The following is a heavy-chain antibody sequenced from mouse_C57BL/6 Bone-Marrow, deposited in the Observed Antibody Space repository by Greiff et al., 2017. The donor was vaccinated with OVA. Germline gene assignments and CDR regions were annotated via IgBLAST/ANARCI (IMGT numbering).Heavy chain of an antibody. CDR2: INSDGGST. Sequence: VKVVESGGGLVQPGESLKLSCESNEYEFPSHDMSWVRQTPEKRLELVAAINSDGGSTYYPDTMERRFIISRDNTKKTLYLQMSSLRSEDTALYYCARQSDYSYAMDYWGQGTSVTVSS. D-gene: IGHD2-4*01. CDR3: ARQSDYSYAMDY. V-gene: IGHV5-2*01. J-gene: IGHJ4*01. CDR1: EYEFPSHD.